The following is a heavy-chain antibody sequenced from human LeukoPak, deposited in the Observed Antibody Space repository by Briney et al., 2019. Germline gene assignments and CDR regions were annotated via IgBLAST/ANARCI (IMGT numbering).Heavy chain of an antibody. CDR1: GYTFTSYA. D-gene: IGHD2-8*01. V-gene: IGHV7-4-1*02. J-gene: IGHJ4*02. CDR2: INTNTGNP. CDR3: ARGVYCTNGVCYTIPDSHFDY. Sequence: GASVKVSCKASGYTFTSYAMNWVRQAPGQGLEWMGWINTNTGNPTYAQGFTGRFVFSLDTSVSTAYLQISSLKAEDTAVYYCARGVYCTNGVCYTIPDSHFDYWGQGTLVTVSS.